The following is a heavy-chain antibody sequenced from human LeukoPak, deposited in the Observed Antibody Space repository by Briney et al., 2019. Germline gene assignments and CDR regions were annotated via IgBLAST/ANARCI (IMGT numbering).Heavy chain of an antibody. D-gene: IGHD4-11*01. CDR3: ARKGTVTTPFDY. CDR1: GDSVSSNSAA. Sequence: SQTLSLTWAIAGDSVSSNSAAWNWIRQSPSRGLEWLGRTYYRSKWYNDYAESVKSRITINSDTSKNQFSLHLNSVTPEDTAVYYCARKGTVTTPFDYWGQGNLVTVSS. J-gene: IGHJ4*02. CDR2: TYYRSKWYN. V-gene: IGHV6-1*01.